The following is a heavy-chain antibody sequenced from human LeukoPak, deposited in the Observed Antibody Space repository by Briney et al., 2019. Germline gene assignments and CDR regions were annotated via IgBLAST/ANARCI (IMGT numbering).Heavy chain of an antibody. CDR3: AREATRRNLLTYSSWDAYDI. CDR1: GFSLHTYC. J-gene: IGHJ3*02. D-gene: IGHD4-11*01. Sequence: GGSLRLSCAGSGFSLHTYCMNWVRQAPGKGLEWISYISDVNNVIHYADSVKGRFTISRSKDENSDFLQMNSLRAEDTAVYFCAREATRRNLLTYSSWDAYDIWGQGTMVTVAS. V-gene: IGHV3-48*01. CDR2: ISDVNNVI.